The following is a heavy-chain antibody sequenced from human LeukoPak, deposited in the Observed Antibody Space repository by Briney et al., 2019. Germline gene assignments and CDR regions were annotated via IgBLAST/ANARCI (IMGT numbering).Heavy chain of an antibody. CDR3: ARIEKEWLGGMDV. J-gene: IGHJ6*02. CDR2: INPNSGGT. D-gene: IGHD6-19*01. V-gene: IGHV1-2*04. Sequence: ASVKVSCKASGYTFTGYYMHWVRQAPGQGLEWMGWINPNSGGTNYAQKFQGWVTMTRDTSISTAYMELSRLRSDDTAVYYCARIEKEWLGGMDVWGQGTTVTVSS. CDR1: GYTFTGYY.